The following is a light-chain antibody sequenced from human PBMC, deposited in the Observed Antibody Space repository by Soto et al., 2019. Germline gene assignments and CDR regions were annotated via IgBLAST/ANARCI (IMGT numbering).Light chain of an antibody. CDR1: SSNIGRNT. CDR2: GNN. J-gene: IGLJ2*01. V-gene: IGLV1-44*01. CDR3: AAWDDSLNGHVV. Sequence: QTVVTQPPSASGTPGQRVTISCSGSSSNIGRNTVNWYQQFPGTAPKVLIYGNNQRPSGVPDRFSGSKSGTSASLAISGLQSEDEADYYCAAWDDSLNGHVVFGGGTKLTVL.